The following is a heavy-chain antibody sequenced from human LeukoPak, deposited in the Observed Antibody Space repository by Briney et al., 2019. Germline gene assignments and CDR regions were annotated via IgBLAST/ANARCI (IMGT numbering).Heavy chain of an antibody. Sequence: GGSLRPSCAASGFTFDDYAMHWVRQAPGKGLEWVSGISWNSGSIGYADSVKGRFTISRDNAKNSLYLQMNSLRAEDTAFYYCAKDIGRGYYGSGSYYYYYYYGMDVWGQGTTVTVSS. J-gene: IGHJ6*02. CDR2: ISWNSGSI. D-gene: IGHD3-10*01. V-gene: IGHV3-9*01. CDR1: GFTFDDYA. CDR3: AKDIGRGYYGSGSYYYYYYYGMDV.